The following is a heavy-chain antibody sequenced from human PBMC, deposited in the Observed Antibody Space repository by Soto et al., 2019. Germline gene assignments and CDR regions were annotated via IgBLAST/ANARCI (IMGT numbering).Heavy chain of an antibody. CDR3: ARGELTAVAGTWHY. V-gene: IGHV1-3*01. Sequence: QVQLVQSGAEVKKPGASVKVSCKASGYTFTSYAMHWVRQAPGQRLEWMGWINAGNGNTKYSQKFQGRVTITRDTSASTAYMELSSLRSEDTAVYYCARGELTAVAGTWHYWGQGTLVTVSS. CDR1: GYTFTSYA. D-gene: IGHD6-19*01. J-gene: IGHJ4*02. CDR2: INAGNGNT.